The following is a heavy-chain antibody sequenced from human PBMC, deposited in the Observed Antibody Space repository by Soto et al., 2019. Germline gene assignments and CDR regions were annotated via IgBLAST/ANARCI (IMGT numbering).Heavy chain of an antibody. D-gene: IGHD6-6*01. Sequence: GGSLRLSCAASGFSFSDYSMNWVRQAPGKGLEWLSYISRSGSLNYYADSVKGRFTISRDNAKNSLYLEMNSVRDEDTAMYYCARDLEYSSSWYYYYGLDVWGHGNTVTVSS. V-gene: IGHV3-48*02. J-gene: IGHJ6*02. CDR3: ARDLEYSSSWYYYYGLDV. CDR1: GFSFSDYS. CDR2: ISRSGSLN.